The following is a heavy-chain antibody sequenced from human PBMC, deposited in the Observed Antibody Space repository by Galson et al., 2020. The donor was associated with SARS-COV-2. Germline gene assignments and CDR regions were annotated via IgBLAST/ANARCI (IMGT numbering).Heavy chain of an antibody. CDR3: ARVHSGVITFDI. V-gene: IGHV4-31*03. Sequence: SETLSLTCTVSGGSISSGGYYWSWIRQHPGKGLEWIGYIYYSGSTYYNPSLKSRVTISVDTSKNQFSLKLSSVTAADTAVYYCARVHSGVITFDIWGQGTMVTVSS. D-gene: IGHD2-15*01. J-gene: IGHJ3*02. CDR2: IYYSGST. CDR1: GGSISSGGYY.